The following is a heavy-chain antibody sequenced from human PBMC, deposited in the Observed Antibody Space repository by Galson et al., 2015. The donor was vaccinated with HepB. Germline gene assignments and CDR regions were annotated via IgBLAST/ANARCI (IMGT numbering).Heavy chain of an antibody. V-gene: IGHV3-30*18. CDR1: GFTVSSNY. CDR3: AKAVPRMLLFDY. CDR2: ISYDGSNK. J-gene: IGHJ4*02. D-gene: IGHD2-8*01. Sequence: SLRLSCAASGFTVSSNYMSWVRQAPGKGLEWVAVISYDGSNKYYADSVKGRFTISRDNSKNTLYLQMNSLRAEDTAVYYCAKAVPRMLLFDYWGQGTLVTVSS.